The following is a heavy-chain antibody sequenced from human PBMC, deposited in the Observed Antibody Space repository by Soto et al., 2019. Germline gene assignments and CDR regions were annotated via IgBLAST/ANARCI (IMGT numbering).Heavy chain of an antibody. V-gene: IGHV5-51*01. CDR2: IYPGDSET. D-gene: IGHD6-13*01. Sequence: GEALRLSCHCSGYTFSNFWIAWVRQFPGKGLEYMGIIYPGDSETRYSPSFHGKVTISADRSVGTAYLQWSSLEASDSAFYFCARSPRSSPYFDYWGQGALVTVSS. CDR1: GYTFSNFW. J-gene: IGHJ4*02. CDR3: ARSPRSSPYFDY.